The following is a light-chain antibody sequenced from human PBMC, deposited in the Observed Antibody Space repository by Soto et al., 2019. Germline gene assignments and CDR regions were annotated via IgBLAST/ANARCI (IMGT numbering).Light chain of an antibody. CDR2: TVS. CDR1: QSLLDSDDGNTY. Sequence: DIVMTQTPLSLPVTPGEPASISCRSSQSLLDSDDGNTYLDWYLQKPGQSPQLLIYTVSYRASGVPDRFSGSGSGTEFTLTISSLQSEDFAEYHCQQYNNWPQTFGQGTKVDIK. J-gene: IGKJ1*01. CDR3: QQYNNWPQT. V-gene: IGKV2-40*01.